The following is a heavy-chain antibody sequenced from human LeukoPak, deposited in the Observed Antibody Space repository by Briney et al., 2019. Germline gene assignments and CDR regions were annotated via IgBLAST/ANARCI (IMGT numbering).Heavy chain of an antibody. CDR1: GGSISSSSYY. J-gene: IGHJ4*02. CDR2: IYYSGST. CDR3: AREPGGSGSYQDY. D-gene: IGHD1-26*01. V-gene: IGHV4-39*07. Sequence: SETLSLTCTVSGGSISSSSYYWGWIRQPPGKGLEWIGTIYYSGSTYYNPSLKRRVTISVDTSKNQFSLKLSSVTAADTAVYYCAREPGGSGSYQDYWGQGTLVTVSS.